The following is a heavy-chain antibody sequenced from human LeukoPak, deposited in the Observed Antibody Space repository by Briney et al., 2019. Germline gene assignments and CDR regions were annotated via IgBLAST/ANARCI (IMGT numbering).Heavy chain of an antibody. Sequence: SQTLSLTCAVSGGSISSGGYSWSWIRQPPGKGLEWIGYIYHSGSTYYNPSHKSRVTISVDRSKNQFSLKLSSVTAADTAVYYCARAIAYSSSWSPYNWFDPWGQGTLVTVSS. CDR2: IYHSGST. J-gene: IGHJ5*02. CDR3: ARAIAYSSSWSPYNWFDP. D-gene: IGHD6-13*01. V-gene: IGHV4-30-2*01. CDR1: GGSISSGGYS.